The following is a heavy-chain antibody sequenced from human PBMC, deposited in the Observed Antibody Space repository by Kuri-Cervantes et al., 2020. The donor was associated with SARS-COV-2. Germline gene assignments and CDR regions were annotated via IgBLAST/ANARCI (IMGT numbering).Heavy chain of an antibody. CDR3: AARGSSSGESYYYYGMAV. D-gene: IGHD6-6*01. V-gene: IGHV4-61*01. J-gene: IGHJ6*02. Sequence: ESLKISCTVSGGSFSSGSYYWSCIRQPPGKGLEWFGYIYYSGSTNYNPSLKSRVTTSIDTSKNQFSLKLSSLTAADTAVYYCAARGSSSGESYYYYGMAVWGQGTTVTVSS. CDR2: IYYSGST. CDR1: GGSFSSGSYY.